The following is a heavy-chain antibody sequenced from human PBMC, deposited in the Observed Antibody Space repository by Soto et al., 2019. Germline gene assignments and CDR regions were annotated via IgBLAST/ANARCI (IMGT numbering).Heavy chain of an antibody. V-gene: IGHV3-23*01. J-gene: IGHJ3*02. CDR1: GFICSSYD. CDR2: ILVGGST. Sequence: HPGGSLRLSCAVSGFICSSYDMSWVRQAPGKGLEWVSTILVGGSTHYEDSVRGRFTISRDTSKNTVYLQMSSLTAGDTAVYYCAKATATGGGAFEICGQGTMVTVSS. D-gene: IGHD2-8*02. CDR3: AKATATGGGAFEI.